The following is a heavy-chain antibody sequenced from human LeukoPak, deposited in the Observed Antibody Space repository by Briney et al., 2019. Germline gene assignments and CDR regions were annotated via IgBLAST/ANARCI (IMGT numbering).Heavy chain of an antibody. Sequence: GGSLRLSCAASGFTFSSYAMSWVRQAPGKGLEWVSAISGSGGSTYYADSVKGRFTISRDNSKNTLYLQMNSLRAEDTAVYYCAKDYYGSGSYFEGMDVWGQGTTVTVSS. CDR3: AKDYYGSGSYFEGMDV. D-gene: IGHD3-10*01. CDR1: GFTFSSYA. J-gene: IGHJ6*02. CDR2: ISGSGGST. V-gene: IGHV3-23*01.